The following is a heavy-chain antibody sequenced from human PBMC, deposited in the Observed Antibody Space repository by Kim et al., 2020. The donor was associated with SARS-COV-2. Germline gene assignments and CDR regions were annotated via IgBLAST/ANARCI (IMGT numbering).Heavy chain of an antibody. V-gene: IGHV3-33*01. CDR1: GFTLSTYG. Sequence: GGSLRLSCAASGFTLSTYGIHWVRQAPGKGLEWVAVIWYDGGEKYYADSVKGRFTISRDNSKNTLYLQMNSLRAEDTAVYYCVRDVYSYVSGALDIWGQGTMVTVSS. CDR3: VRDVYSYVSGALDI. D-gene: IGHD5-18*01. J-gene: IGHJ3*02. CDR2: IWYDGGEK.